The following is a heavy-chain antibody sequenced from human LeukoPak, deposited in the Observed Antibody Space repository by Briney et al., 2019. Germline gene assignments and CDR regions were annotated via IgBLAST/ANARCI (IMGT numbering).Heavy chain of an antibody. CDR1: GGSISSTNYY. Sequence: SETLSLTCTVSGGSISSTNYYWDWIRQPPGKGLEWIGSIYYSGSTYYNLSLKSRVTISVDTSKNQSSLKLSSVTAADTAVYYCARVKAPVGADRLSMDVWGQGTTVTVSS. D-gene: IGHD2-21*02. V-gene: IGHV4-39*07. CDR3: ARVKAPVGADRLSMDV. CDR2: IYYSGST. J-gene: IGHJ6*02.